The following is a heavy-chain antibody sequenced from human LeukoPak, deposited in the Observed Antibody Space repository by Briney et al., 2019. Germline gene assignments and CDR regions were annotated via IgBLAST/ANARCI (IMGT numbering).Heavy chain of an antibody. J-gene: IGHJ4*02. CDR2: IRSTANSYAT. D-gene: IGHD3-10*01. CDR3: TGSYYRGDFDY. CDR1: GFTFSDSA. Sequence: GGSLRLSCAASGFTFSDSALHWVRQASGKGLEWVGRIRSTANSYATAYDVSVKGRFTISSDDSKDTASLQMNSLKTEETAVYYCTGSYYRGDFDYWGQGTLVTVSS. V-gene: IGHV3-73*01.